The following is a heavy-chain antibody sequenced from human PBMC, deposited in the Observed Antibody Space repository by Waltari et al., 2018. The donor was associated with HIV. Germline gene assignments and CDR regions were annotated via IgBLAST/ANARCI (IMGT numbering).Heavy chain of an antibody. CDR2: INHSGST. CDR1: GGSFSGYY. V-gene: IGHV4-34*01. CDR3: ARGLVPRSSYGMDV. Sequence: QVQLQQWGAGLLKPSETLSLTCAVYGGSFSGYYWSWIRQPPGKGLEWIGEINHSGSTNYNPSLKSRVTISVDTAKNQFSLKLSSVTAADTAVYYCARGLVPRSSYGMDVWGQGTTVTVSS. J-gene: IGHJ6*02.